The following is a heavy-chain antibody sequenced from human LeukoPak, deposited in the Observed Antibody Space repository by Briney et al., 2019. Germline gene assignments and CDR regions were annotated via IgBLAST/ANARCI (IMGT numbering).Heavy chain of an antibody. Sequence: GASVKVSCKASGYTFTSYGISWVRQAPGQGLEWMGWISAYNGNTNYAQKLQGRVTMTTDTSTSTAYMELRSLRSDDTAVYYCARDLKRYCSSISCPGGFDPWGQGTLVTVSS. J-gene: IGHJ5*02. CDR3: ARDLKRYCSSISCPGGFDP. CDR1: GYTFTSYG. D-gene: IGHD2-2*01. CDR2: ISAYNGNT. V-gene: IGHV1-18*01.